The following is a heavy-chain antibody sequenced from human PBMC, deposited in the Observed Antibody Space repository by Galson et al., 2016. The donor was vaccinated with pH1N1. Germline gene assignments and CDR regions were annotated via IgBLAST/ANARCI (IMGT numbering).Heavy chain of an antibody. CDR1: GDSVSSNSAA. CDR2: TYYRSKWYN. CDR3: ARGGFYYDSSGPSYGMDV. Sequence: CAISGDSVSSNSAAWNWIRQSPSRGLEWLGRTYYRSKWYNDYAVSVKSRITINPDTSKNHFSLQLNSVTPEDTAVYYCARGGFYYDSSGPSYGMDVWGQGTTVTVSS. V-gene: IGHV6-1*01. D-gene: IGHD3-22*01. J-gene: IGHJ6*02.